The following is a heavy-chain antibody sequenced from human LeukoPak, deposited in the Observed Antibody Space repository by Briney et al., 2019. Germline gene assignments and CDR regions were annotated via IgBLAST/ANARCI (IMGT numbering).Heavy chain of an antibody. CDR2: ISDSGGST. CDR3: AKDPGITGTTGEQDH. V-gene: IGHV3-23*01. CDR1: GFTFSDYA. J-gene: IGHJ4*02. D-gene: IGHD1-7*01. Sequence: PGGSLRLSCVASGFTFSDYAMSWVRQAPGKGLEWVSGISDSGGSTYYADSVKGRCTISRDNSKNTLYLQMNNLRAEDTAVYFCAKDPGITGTTGEQDHGGQGTLVTVSS.